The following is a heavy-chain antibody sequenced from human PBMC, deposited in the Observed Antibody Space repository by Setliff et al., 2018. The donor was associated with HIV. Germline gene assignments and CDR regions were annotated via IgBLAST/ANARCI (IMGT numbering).Heavy chain of an antibody. CDR2: IYYSGTT. D-gene: IGHD2-15*01. CDR3: ARVTPGYFDY. Sequence: SETLSLTCTVSGDSISSSSYYWGWIRQPPGKGLEWIGSIYYSGTTYYNPSLKSRLTMSVDRSRNQFSLKLSSVTAADTAVYYCARVTPGYFDYWGQGTLVTVSS. V-gene: IGHV4-39*07. CDR1: GDSISSSSYY. J-gene: IGHJ4*02.